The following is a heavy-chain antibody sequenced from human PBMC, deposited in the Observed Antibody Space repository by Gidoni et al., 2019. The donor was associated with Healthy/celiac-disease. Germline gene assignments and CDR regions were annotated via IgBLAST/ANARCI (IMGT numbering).Heavy chain of an antibody. CDR3: ARVKGVRTKLGPFDY. J-gene: IGHJ4*02. V-gene: IGHV4-34*01. D-gene: IGHD7-27*01. CDR1: GGSFRRYY. Sequence: HVQLQQWGAGLLQPSETRSLTCAVYGGSFRRYYWSWIRQPPGKGLGWIGEINHSGSTNYNPSRKSRVTISVDTSKKQFSLKLSSLTAADTAVYYCARVKGVRTKLGPFDYWGQGTLVTVSS. CDR2: INHSGST.